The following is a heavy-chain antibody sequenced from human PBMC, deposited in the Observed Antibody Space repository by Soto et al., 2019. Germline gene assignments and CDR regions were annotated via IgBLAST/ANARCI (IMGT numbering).Heavy chain of an antibody. J-gene: IGHJ4*02. CDR2: MSYDGSKK. CDR3: ARDRYFDYYYFEA. D-gene: IGHD3-9*01. Sequence: SCTASGYTFTSYYMHWVRQAPGKGLEWVAVMSYDGSKKYYADSVKGRFSISRDDSENTLFLQMSSLRPEDTAVYYGARDRYFDYYYFEAWGQGTQVTVAS. CDR1: GYTFTSYY. V-gene: IGHV3-30-3*01.